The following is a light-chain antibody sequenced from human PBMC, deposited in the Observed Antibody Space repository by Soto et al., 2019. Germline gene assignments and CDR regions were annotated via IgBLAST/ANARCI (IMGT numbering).Light chain of an antibody. J-gene: IGKJ5*01. CDR3: QQYNNWALT. V-gene: IGKV3-15*01. CDR2: GAS. CDR1: QSVSSN. Sequence: EIVMTQSPATLSVSAGERATLSCRASQSVSSNLAWYQQKPGQAPRLLIYGASTRDAGIPARFSGSGSGTEFTLTISSLQPEDFAVYYCQQYNNWALTFGQGTRLEIK.